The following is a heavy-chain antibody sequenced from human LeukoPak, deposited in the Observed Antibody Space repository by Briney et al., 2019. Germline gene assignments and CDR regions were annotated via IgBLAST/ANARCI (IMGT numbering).Heavy chain of an antibody. CDR3: AREYTSGYYRTFDY. CDR2: ISNDGSSK. D-gene: IGHD3-22*01. V-gene: IGHV3-30*03. Sequence: SLRLSCAASGFTFSSYGMHWVRQAPGKGLEWVAIISNDGSSKYYADSVKGRFTISRDNSKNTLDLQMNSLRAEDTAVYYCAREYTSGYYRTFDYWGQGTLVTVSS. CDR1: GFTFSSYG. J-gene: IGHJ4*02.